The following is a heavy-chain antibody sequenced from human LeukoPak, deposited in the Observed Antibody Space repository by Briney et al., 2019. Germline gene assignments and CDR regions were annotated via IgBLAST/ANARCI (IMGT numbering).Heavy chain of an antibody. CDR3: TRRGHYYGSGSYYNYYYYGMDV. J-gene: IGHJ6*04. Sequence: GGSLKLSRAASGFTFSGSAMHWVRQASGKGLEWVGRIRSKANSYATAYAASVKGRFTISRDDSKNTAYLQMNSLKTEDTAVYYCTRRGHYYGSGSYYNYYYYGMDVWGKGTTVTVSS. CDR2: IRSKANSYAT. V-gene: IGHV3-73*01. D-gene: IGHD3-10*01. CDR1: GFTFSGSA.